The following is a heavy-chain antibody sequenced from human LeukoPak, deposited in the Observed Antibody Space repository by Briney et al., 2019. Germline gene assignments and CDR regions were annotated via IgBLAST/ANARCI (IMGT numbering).Heavy chain of an antibody. V-gene: IGHV3-53*01. CDR1: GFSVSSSY. CDR2: IFSGGNT. D-gene: IGHD3-10*01. CDR3: AKAGYYGSGSYSSDY. J-gene: IGHJ4*02. Sequence: GGSLRLSCAASGFSVSSSYMSWVRQAPGRGLEWVSLIFSGGNTLYADSVKGRFTISRDNSKNTLYLQMNSLRAEDTAVYYCAKAGYYGSGSYSSDYWGQGTLVTVSS.